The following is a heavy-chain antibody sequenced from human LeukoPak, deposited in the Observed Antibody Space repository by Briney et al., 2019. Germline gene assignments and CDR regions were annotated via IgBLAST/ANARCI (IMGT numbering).Heavy chain of an antibody. D-gene: IGHD1-26*01. CDR2: IYTSGST. CDR3: ATNSGSYGWFDP. CDR1: GGSISSYY. V-gene: IGHV4-4*07. J-gene: IGHJ5*02. Sequence: SETLSLTCTLSGGSISSYYWSWIRQPAGKGLEWIGRIYTSGSTNYNPSLKSRVTMSVDTSKNQFSLKLSSVTAADTAVYYCATNSGSYGWFDPWGQGTLVTVSS.